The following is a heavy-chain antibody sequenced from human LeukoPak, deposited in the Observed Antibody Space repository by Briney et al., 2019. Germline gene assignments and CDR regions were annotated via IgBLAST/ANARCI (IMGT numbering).Heavy chain of an antibody. CDR3: ARGLHASELS. J-gene: IGHJ4*02. V-gene: IGHV6-1*01. Sequence: SQTLSLTAAISGDSVSSNSAAWNWSRQSPSRGLEWLGRTYYRSKWYNDYAVSVKSRITIDPDTSKNQFSLQLNSVTPEGTAVYYCARGLHASELSWGQGTLVIVSS. D-gene: IGHD2-2*01. CDR2: TYYRSKWYN. CDR1: GDSVSSNSAA.